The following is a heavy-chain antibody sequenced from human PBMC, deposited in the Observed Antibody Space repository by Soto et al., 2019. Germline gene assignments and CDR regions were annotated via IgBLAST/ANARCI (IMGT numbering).Heavy chain of an antibody. D-gene: IGHD3-10*01. V-gene: IGHV1-69*02. Sequence: GASVKVSCTDSGGTFSSNTISWVRQAPGQGLEWMGRIIPILGIANYAQKFQGRVTITADKSTSTAYMELSSLRSEDTAVYYCARVLYGSGSDYYYGMDVWGQGTTVTVSS. CDR2: IIPILGIA. CDR1: GGTFSSNT. CDR3: ARVLYGSGSDYYYGMDV. J-gene: IGHJ6*02.